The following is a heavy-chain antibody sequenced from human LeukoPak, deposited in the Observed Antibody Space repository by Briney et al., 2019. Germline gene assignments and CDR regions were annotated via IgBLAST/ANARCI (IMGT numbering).Heavy chain of an antibody. D-gene: IGHD2-2*01. V-gene: IGHV4-61*02. J-gene: IGHJ3*02. CDR2: IYTSGST. CDR3: ARSIVVVPAASLGDAFDI. CDR1: GGSISSGSYY. Sequence: SETLSLTCTVSGGSISSGSYYWSWIRQPAGKGLEWIGRIYTSGSTNYNPSLKSRVTMSVDTSKNQFSLKLSSVTAADTAVYYCARSIVVVPAASLGDAFDIWGQGTMVTVSS.